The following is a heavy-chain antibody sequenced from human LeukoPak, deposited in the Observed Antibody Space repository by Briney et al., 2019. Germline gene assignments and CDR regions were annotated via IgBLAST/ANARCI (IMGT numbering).Heavy chain of an antibody. J-gene: IGHJ4*02. Sequence: SETLSLTCTVSGGSISRYYWSWIRQPPGKGLECIGYIYYSGSPNYNPSLKSRVTISVDTSKNQFSLKLSSVTAADTAVYYCARVRRDGYKIGDFYFDYWGQGTLVTVSS. CDR1: GGSISRYY. CDR3: ARVRRDGYKIGDFYFDY. D-gene: IGHD5-24*01. V-gene: IGHV4-59*01. CDR2: IYYSGSP.